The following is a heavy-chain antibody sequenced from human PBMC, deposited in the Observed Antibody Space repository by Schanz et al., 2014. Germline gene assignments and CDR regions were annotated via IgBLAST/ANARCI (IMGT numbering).Heavy chain of an antibody. CDR3: AKDPSHGDYDYYFDY. J-gene: IGHJ4*02. Sequence: VQMVESGGGVVQPGRSLRLSCAASGFAFSVYGMHWVRQAPGKGLEWVANIKQDGSEKYYVDAVKGRFTISRDNAKNSMYLHMNSLRAEDTAVYYCAKDPSHGDYDYYFDYWGQGTLVTVSS. D-gene: IGHD3-22*01. CDR2: IKQDGSEK. CDR1: GFAFSVYG. V-gene: IGHV3-7*05.